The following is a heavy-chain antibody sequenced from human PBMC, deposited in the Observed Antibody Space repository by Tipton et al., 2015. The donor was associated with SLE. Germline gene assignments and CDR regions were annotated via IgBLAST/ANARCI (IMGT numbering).Heavy chain of an antibody. J-gene: IGHJ6*02. V-gene: IGHV1-8*01. CDR3: ARETTQTRDGLDV. CDR2: MNPSGNT. Sequence: QSGAEVKQPGASVKVSCKASGFTLTDYDVNWVRQTTPGQGLEWMGWMNPSGNTNYEEKFQGRVTMTRDTSINTAYMELSSLRSEDTAAYFCARETTQTRDGLDVWGQGTTVIVSS. D-gene: IGHD1-1*01. CDR1: GFTLTDYD.